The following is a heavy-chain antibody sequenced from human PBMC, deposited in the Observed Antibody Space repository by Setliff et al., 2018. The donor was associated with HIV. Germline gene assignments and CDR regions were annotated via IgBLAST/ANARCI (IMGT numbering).Heavy chain of an antibody. CDR2: IFRGVTT. J-gene: IGHJ6*03. D-gene: IGHD4-4*01. CDR1: GYPIIEAYY. V-gene: IGHV4-38-2*01. CDR3: ARADSRRGAGYQYMDV. Sequence: SETLSLTCAVSGYPIIEAYYWLWIRQSPTKGLEYIGIIFRGVTTYYNPSLRSRVALSMDTSKNQFSLRLSSVTAADTAIYYCARADSRRGAGYQYMDVWGKGTTVTVAS.